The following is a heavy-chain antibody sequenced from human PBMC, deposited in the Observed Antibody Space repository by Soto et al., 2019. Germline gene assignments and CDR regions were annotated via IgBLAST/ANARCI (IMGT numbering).Heavy chain of an antibody. CDR2: IWDDGSNK. D-gene: IGHD3-10*01. CDR1: GFTFSSYG. J-gene: IGHJ4*02. Sequence: QVQLVESGGGVVQPGRSLRLSCAASGFTFSSYGMHWVRQAPGKGLEWVAVIWDDGSNKYYADSVKGRFTISRDNSKNTLYLQMNSLRAEDTAVYYCARDGSGSYLFGYWGQGTLVTVSS. V-gene: IGHV3-33*01. CDR3: ARDGSGSYLFGY.